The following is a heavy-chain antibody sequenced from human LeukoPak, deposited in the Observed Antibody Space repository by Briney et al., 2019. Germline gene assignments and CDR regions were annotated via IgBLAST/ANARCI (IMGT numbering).Heavy chain of an antibody. V-gene: IGHV1-2*02. D-gene: IGHD2-2*01. J-gene: IGHJ4*02. CDR1: GYTFTGYY. CDR3: ARDQGYCSSTSCSFDY. CDR2: INPNSGGT. Sequence: ASVKVSCKASGYTFTGYYMHWVRQAPGQGLEWMGWINPNSGGTNYAQKFQGRVTMTRDTSISTAYMELSRLRSDDTAVYYCARDQGYCSSTSCSFDYWGQRTLVTVSS.